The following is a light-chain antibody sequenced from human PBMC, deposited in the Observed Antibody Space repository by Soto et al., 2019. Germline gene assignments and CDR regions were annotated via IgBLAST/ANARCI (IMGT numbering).Light chain of an antibody. CDR2: GAS. J-gene: IGKJ4*01. Sequence: EIVLTQSPGTLSLSPGERATLSCRASQSVTSNYLGWYQQKPGQAPRLLIYGASSRATGIPDRFSGSGSGTGFTLTISSLEPEDFAVYYCQQRSSWLTFGGGTKVDIK. CDR1: QSVTSNY. V-gene: IGKV3D-20*02. CDR3: QQRSSWLT.